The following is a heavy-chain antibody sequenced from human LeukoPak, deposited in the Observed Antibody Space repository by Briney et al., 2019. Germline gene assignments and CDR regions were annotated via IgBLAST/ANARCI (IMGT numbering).Heavy chain of an antibody. V-gene: IGHV3-66*02. CDR1: GFTVSSNY. CDR2: IYSGGST. CDR3: ARDKNVGSEKWYYYYGMDV. J-gene: IGHJ6*04. Sequence: PGGSLRLSCAASGFTVSSNYMSWVRQAPGKGLEWVSVIYSGGSTYYADSVKGRFTISRDNSKNTLYLQMNSLRAEDTAVYYCARDKNVGSEKWYYYYGMDVWGKGTTVTVSS. D-gene: IGHD3-10*01.